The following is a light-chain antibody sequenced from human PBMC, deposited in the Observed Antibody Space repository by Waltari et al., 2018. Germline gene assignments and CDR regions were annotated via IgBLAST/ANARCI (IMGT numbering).Light chain of an antibody. V-gene: IGLV3-25*03. Sequence: SYDLTQPPSVSVSPGQTARITCSGNTLPKQFAYWYQQKPGQAPVLMIYKDSERPSGIPERFSGSSSGTTVMLTISGVQAEDEADYYCQSADKSGTPVVFGGGTKLTVL. J-gene: IGLJ2*01. CDR2: KDS. CDR1: TLPKQF. CDR3: QSADKSGTPVV.